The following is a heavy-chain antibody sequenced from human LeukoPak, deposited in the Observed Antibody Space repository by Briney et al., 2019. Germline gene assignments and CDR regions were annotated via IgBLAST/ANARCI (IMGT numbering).Heavy chain of an antibody. Sequence: PSETLSLTCTVSGGSISSYYWSWIRQPPGKGLEWIGYIYYIVSTNYNPSLKSRVTMSVDTSQNQFSLKLSSVTAADTAVYYCARGDGGWYGTEDYWGQGTLVTVSS. CDR3: ARGDGGWYGTEDY. D-gene: IGHD6-19*01. V-gene: IGHV4-59*01. J-gene: IGHJ4*02. CDR2: IYYIVST. CDR1: GGSISSYY.